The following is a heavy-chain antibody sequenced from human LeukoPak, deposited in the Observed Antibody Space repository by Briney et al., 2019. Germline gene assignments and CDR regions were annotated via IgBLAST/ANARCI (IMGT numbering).Heavy chain of an antibody. CDR2: VFYTGTT. D-gene: IGHD5-18*01. CDR3: ARGYSYEDY. Sequence: SETLSLTCTVSGGSISGYYWGWIRQPPGKGLEWIGYVFYTGTTNYNPSLKSRVTISVDTSKNQFSLKLSSVSAADTAVYFCARGYSYEDYWGQGTLVTVSS. V-gene: IGHV4-59*01. CDR1: GGSISGYY. J-gene: IGHJ4*02.